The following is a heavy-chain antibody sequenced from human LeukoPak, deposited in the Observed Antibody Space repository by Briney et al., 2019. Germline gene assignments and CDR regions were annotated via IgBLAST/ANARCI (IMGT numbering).Heavy chain of an antibody. J-gene: IGHJ4*02. V-gene: IGHV3-15*01. CDR3: TTDSDMYYYDPSGYYDGSFDY. CDR2: IKSKTDDGTT. Sequence: GGSLRLSCAASGFTFSNAWMSWVRQAPGKGLEWVGRIKSKTDDGTTDYAAPVKGRFTISRDDSKNTLNLQMNSLKTEDTAVYYCTTDSDMYYYDPSGYYDGSFDYWGQGTLVTVSS. D-gene: IGHD3-22*01. CDR1: GFTFSNAW.